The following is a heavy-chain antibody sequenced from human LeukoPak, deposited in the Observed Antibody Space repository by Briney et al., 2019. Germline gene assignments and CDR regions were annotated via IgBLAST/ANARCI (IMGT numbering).Heavy chain of an antibody. D-gene: IGHD3-3*01. J-gene: IGHJ6*03. CDR2: INHSGST. Sequence: PSETLSLTCAVYGGSSSGYYWSWIRQPPGKGLEWIGEINHSGSTNYNPSLKSRVTISVDTSKNQFSLKLSSVTAADTAVYYCARGREGITIFGETYYYYMDVWGKGTTVTVSS. CDR1: GGSSSGYY. CDR3: ARGREGITIFGETYYYYMDV. V-gene: IGHV4-34*01.